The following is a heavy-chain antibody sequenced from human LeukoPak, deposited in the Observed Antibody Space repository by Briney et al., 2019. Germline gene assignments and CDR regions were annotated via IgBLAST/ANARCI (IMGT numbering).Heavy chain of an antibody. V-gene: IGHV1-69*13. CDR1: GYTLTELS. Sequence: GASVKVSCKVSGYTLTELSMHWVRQAPGKGLEWMGGIIPIFGTANYAQKFQGRVTITADESTSTAYMELSSLRSEDTAVYYCARDYYDSSGYYPFDYWGQGTLVTVSS. D-gene: IGHD3-22*01. CDR3: ARDYYDSSGYYPFDY. CDR2: IIPIFGTA. J-gene: IGHJ4*02.